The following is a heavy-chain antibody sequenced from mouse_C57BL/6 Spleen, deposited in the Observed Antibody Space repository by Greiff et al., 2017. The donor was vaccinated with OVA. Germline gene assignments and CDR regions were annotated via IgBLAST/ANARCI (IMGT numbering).Heavy chain of an antibody. CDR1: GYTFTSYW. D-gene: IGHD1-1*01. Sequence: QVQLKQPGAELVKPGASVKLSCKASGYTFTSYWMQWVKQRPGQGLEWIGEIDPSDSYTNYNQKFKGKATLTVDTSSSTAYMQLSSLTSEDSAVYYCARGDYGSSLDYWGQGTTLTVSS. CDR2: IDPSDSYT. J-gene: IGHJ2*01. V-gene: IGHV1-50*01. CDR3: ARGDYGSSLDY.